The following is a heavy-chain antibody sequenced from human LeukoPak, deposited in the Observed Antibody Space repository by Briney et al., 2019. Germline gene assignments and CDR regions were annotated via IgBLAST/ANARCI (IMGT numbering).Heavy chain of an antibody. V-gene: IGHV3-53*01. D-gene: IGHD3-10*01. CDR3: AKDGRGPVVRLVTDFDY. Sequence: HPGGSLRLSCAASGFTVSSNYMSWVRQAPGKGLEWVSVIYSGGSTYYADSVKGRFTISRDNSKNTLYLQVSSLRAEDTAVYYCAKDGRGPVVRLVTDFDYWGQGTLVTVSS. CDR2: IYSGGST. CDR1: GFTVSSNY. J-gene: IGHJ4*02.